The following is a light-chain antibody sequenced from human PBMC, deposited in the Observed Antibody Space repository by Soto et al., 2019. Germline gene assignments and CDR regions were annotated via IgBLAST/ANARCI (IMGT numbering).Light chain of an antibody. CDR2: LNSDGTH. CDR3: LTWGTGIHV. V-gene: IGLV4-69*01. Sequence: QPVLTQSPSASASLGASVRLTCTLTSGHSSYAIAWHQQQPEKGPRFLMKLNSDGTHSKGDGIPDRYSGSSSGAERYLTISSLQSEDEADYYCLTWGTGIHVFGTGTKLTVL. J-gene: IGLJ1*01. CDR1: SGHSSYA.